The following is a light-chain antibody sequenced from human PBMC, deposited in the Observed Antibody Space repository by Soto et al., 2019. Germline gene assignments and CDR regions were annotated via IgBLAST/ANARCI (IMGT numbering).Light chain of an antibody. CDR1: TGAVTSGHY. J-gene: IGLJ2*01. CDR2: DTS. CDR3: LLSYSGAWGV. Sequence: QAVVTQEPSLTVSPGGTVTLTCGSSTGAVTSGHYPYWFQQKPGQAPRTLIYDTSNKHSWTPARFSGSRLGGKAALTLSGAQPEDEAEYYCLLSYSGAWGVFGGGTKLTVL. V-gene: IGLV7-46*01.